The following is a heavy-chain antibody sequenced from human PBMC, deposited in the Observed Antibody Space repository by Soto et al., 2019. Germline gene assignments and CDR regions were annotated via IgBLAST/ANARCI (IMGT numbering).Heavy chain of an antibody. Sequence: QVQLQESAPGLVKPSETLSLTCTVSGGSVSGGSFYWTCIRQPPGKSLEWIGYTYYSGRTNYSPYLKSRVTMSLDTSKIQVSQNPTSVTAADTAIYYCARTPVVTGMFDPWGQGTLGTVSS. CDR2: TYYSGRT. J-gene: IGHJ5*02. V-gene: IGHV4-61*01. CDR1: GGSVSGGSFY. CDR3: ARTPVVTGMFDP. D-gene: IGHD2-21*02.